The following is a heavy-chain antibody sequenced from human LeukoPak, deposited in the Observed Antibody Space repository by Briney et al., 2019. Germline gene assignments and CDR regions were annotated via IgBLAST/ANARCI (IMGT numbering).Heavy chain of an antibody. V-gene: IGHV4-34*01. Sequence: SETLSLTCAVYGGSFSGYYWSWIRQPPGKGLEWIGEINHSGSTNYNPSLKSRVTISVDTSKNQFSLKLSSVTAADTAVYYCAGGASSTSDKTIGYWGQGTLVTVSS. CDR1: GGSFSGYY. D-gene: IGHD2-2*01. CDR3: AGGASSTSDKTIGY. J-gene: IGHJ4*02. CDR2: INHSGST.